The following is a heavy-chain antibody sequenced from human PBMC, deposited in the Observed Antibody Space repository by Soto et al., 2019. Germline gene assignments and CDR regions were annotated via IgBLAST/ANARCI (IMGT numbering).Heavy chain of an antibody. CDR1: GGSISSDNW. CDR2: IHPNGRT. V-gene: IGHV4-4*02. Sequence: QVQLQESGPGLVEPSGTLSLTCAVSGGSISSDNWWTWVRQPPGEGLEWIGEIHPNGRTNYKPSLKSRITISVDKSENQFSLWLTSVTAADTALYYCATRYCIHTTCSVYWGQGTLVTVSS. J-gene: IGHJ4*02. D-gene: IGHD2-15*01. CDR3: ATRYCIHTTCSVY.